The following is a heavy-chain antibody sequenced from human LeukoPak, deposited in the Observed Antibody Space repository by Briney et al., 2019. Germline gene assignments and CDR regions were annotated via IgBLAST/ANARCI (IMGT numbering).Heavy chain of an antibody. CDR2: IYSGGST. Sequence: GGSQRLSCAASGFTVSSHYISWVRQAPGKGLEWVSCIYSGGSTYYADSVKGRFTISRDNSKNTVFLQMNSLRAEDTAMYYCARGGWTYGRYYYFDYWGQGSLVTVSS. J-gene: IGHJ4*02. CDR1: GFTVSSHY. D-gene: IGHD1-26*01. V-gene: IGHV3-53*01. CDR3: ARGGWTYGRYYYFDY.